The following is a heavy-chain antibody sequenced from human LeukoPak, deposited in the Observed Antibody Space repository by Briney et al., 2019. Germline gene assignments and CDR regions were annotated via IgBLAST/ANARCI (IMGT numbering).Heavy chain of an antibody. CDR3: ARYYYDSSGYYYSGY. Sequence: GGSLRLSCAASGFTFSDYYMTWIRQAPGKGLEWVSYISTSGSTIYYADSVKGRFTISRDNAKISLYLQMNNLRAEDTAVYYCARYYYDSSGYYYSGYWGQGTLATVSS. V-gene: IGHV3-11*01. J-gene: IGHJ4*02. CDR1: GFTFSDYY. D-gene: IGHD3-22*01. CDR2: ISTSGSTI.